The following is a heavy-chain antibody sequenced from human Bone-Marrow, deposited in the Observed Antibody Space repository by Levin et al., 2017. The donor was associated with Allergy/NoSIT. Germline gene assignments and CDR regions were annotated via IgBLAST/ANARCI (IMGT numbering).Heavy chain of an antibody. CDR3: TRAIDS. J-gene: IGHJ4*02. CDR1: GFTFSSYN. CDR2: IRSSSNTI. V-gene: IGHV3-48*04. Sequence: GGSLRLSCAASGFTFSSYNMNWVRQAPGKGLEWISYIRSSSNTIYYADSVKGRFTISRDNAKNSLYLQMNSLRAEDTAVYYCTRAIDSWGQGTLVTVSS.